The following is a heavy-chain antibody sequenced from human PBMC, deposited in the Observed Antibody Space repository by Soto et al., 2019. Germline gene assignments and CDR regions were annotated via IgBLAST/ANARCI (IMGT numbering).Heavy chain of an antibody. D-gene: IGHD4-17*01. CDR1: GFSFSDHY. V-gene: IGHV3-72*01. Sequence: EVQLVESGGGLVQPGGSLRLSCAASGFSFSDHYMDWVRHAPGKGLELVGRTRNKANSHTTEYAASVKGRFPISRDHSKNSLYLQMNSLKIEDTAVYYCARATTVTDYWGQGTLVTVSS. J-gene: IGHJ4*02. CDR2: TRNKANSHTT. CDR3: ARATTVTDY.